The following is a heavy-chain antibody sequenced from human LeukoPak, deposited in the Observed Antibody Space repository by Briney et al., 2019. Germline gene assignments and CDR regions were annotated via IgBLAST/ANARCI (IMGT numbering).Heavy chain of an antibody. V-gene: IGHV4-30-4*07. CDR1: GGSISSGGYS. J-gene: IGHJ3*02. D-gene: IGHD2-21*02. CDR3: ARVVVVTASDAFDI. Sequence: SSQTLSLTCAVSGGSISSGGYSWSWIRQPPGKGLEWIGYIYYSGSTYYNPSLKSRVTISVDTSKYQFSLKLSSVTAADTAVYYCARVVVVTASDAFDIWGQGTMVTVSS. CDR2: IYYSGST.